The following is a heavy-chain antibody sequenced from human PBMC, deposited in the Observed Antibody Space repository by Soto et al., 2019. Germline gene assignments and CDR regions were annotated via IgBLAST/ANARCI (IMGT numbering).Heavy chain of an antibody. CDR3: ARDLKNYYYYYGMDV. V-gene: IGHV3-30-3*01. Sequence: GSLRLSCAASGFTFSSYAMHWVRQAPGKGLEWVAVISYDGSNKYYADSVKGRFTISRDNSKNTLYLQMNSLRAEDTAVYYCARDLKNYYYYYGMDVWGQGTTVTVSS. J-gene: IGHJ6*02. CDR2: ISYDGSNK. CDR1: GFTFSSYA. D-gene: IGHD3-9*01.